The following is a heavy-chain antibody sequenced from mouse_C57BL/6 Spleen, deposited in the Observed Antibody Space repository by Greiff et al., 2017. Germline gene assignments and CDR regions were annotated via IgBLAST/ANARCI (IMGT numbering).Heavy chain of an antibody. Sequence: VQLQESGPELVKPGASVKISCKASGYAFSSSSMNWVKQRPGKGLEWIGRIYPGDGDTNYNGKFKGKATLTADKSSSTAYMQLSSLTSEDTAVYYCTNWDDYWGQGTTLTVSS. V-gene: IGHV1-82*01. CDR2: IYPGDGDT. CDR1: GYAFSSSS. CDR3: TNWDDY. J-gene: IGHJ2*01. D-gene: IGHD4-1*01.